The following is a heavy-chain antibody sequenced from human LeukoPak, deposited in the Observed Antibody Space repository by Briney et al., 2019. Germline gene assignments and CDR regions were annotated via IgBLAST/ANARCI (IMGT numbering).Heavy chain of an antibody. CDR1: GYSFTSHY. V-gene: IGHV1-46*01. D-gene: IGHD4-23*01. J-gene: IGHJ5*02. CDR2: INPRGTST. Sequence: ASVKVSCMASGYSFTSHYMHWVRQAPGQGLERMGLINPRGTSTIYAETFEGRIIMTRAMSTTTDYMELSSLKTDDTAVYYCARDNSIHERGWWFDHWGQGTLVTVSS. CDR3: ARDNSIHERGWWFDH.